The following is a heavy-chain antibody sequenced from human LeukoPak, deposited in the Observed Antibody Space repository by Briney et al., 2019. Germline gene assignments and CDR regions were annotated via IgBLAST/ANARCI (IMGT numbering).Heavy chain of an antibody. CDR2: IYPDDSDT. CDR1: GYNFTSNW. Sequence: GESLKISCKGSGYNFTSNWIGWVRQMPGKGLEWMGIIYPDDSDTRYSPSFQGQVTISADKSINTAYLEWGSLKASDTAVYYCARPGLSCTTTSCSFRYWGQGTLVTVSS. V-gene: IGHV5-51*01. D-gene: IGHD2-2*01. CDR3: ARPGLSCTTTSCSFRY. J-gene: IGHJ4*02.